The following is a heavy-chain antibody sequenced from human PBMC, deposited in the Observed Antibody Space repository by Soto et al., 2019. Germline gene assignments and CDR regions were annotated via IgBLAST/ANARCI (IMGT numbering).Heavy chain of an antibody. CDR2: ISYDGSNK. V-gene: IGHV3-30*18. CDR3: AKDTQYSGYDFDY. Sequence: GGSLRLSCAASGLTFSSYGMHWVRQAPGKGLEWVAVISYDGSNKYYADSVKGRFTISRDNSKNTLYLQMNSLRAEDTAVYYCAKDTQYSGYDFDYWGQGTLVTVSS. D-gene: IGHD5-12*01. CDR1: GLTFSSYG. J-gene: IGHJ4*02.